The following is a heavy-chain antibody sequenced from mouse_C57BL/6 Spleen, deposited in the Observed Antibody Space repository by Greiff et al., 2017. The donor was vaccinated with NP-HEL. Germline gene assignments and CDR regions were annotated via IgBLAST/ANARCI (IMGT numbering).Heavy chain of an antibody. Sequence: QVQLQQPGAELVRPGSSVKLSCKASGYTFTSYWMHWVKQRPIQGLEWIGNIDPSDSETHYNQKFKDKATLTVDKSSSTAYMQLSSLTSEDSAVYYCARGDGSSGYFDYWGQGTTLTVSS. V-gene: IGHV1-52*01. CDR2: IDPSDSET. CDR3: ARGDGSSGYFDY. D-gene: IGHD2-3*01. CDR1: GYTFTSYW. J-gene: IGHJ2*01.